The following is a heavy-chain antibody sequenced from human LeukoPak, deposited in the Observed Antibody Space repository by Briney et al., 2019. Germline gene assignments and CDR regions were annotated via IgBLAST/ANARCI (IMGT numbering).Heavy chain of an antibody. V-gene: IGHV3-23*01. CDR1: GFTFSSYA. CDR3: AKGSGYSSSWGPFDAFDI. Sequence: GGSLRLSCAASGFTFSSYAMSWVRQAPGKGLEWVSAISGSGGSTNYADSVKGRFTISRDNSKNTLYLQMNSLRAEDTAVYYCAKGSGYSSSWGPFDAFDIWGQGTMVTVSS. D-gene: IGHD6-13*01. J-gene: IGHJ3*02. CDR2: ISGSGGST.